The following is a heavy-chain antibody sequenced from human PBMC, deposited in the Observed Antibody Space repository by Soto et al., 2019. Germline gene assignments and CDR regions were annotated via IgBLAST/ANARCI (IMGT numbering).Heavy chain of an antibody. CDR1: GFTFSSYY. Sequence: GGSLRLSGAASGFTFSSYYIHWVRQATGKGLEWVSAIGTAGDTYYPGSVKGRFTISRENAKNSLYLQMNSLRAGDTAVYYCARGKDYYDSSGQFDYWGQGTLVTVSS. V-gene: IGHV3-13*01. CDR3: ARGKDYYDSSGQFDY. CDR2: IGTAGDT. D-gene: IGHD3-22*01. J-gene: IGHJ4*02.